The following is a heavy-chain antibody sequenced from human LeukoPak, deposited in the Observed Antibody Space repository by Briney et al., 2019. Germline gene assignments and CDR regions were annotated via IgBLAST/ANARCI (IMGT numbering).Heavy chain of an antibody. Sequence: PSETLSLTCAVYGGSFSGYYWSWIRQPPGKGLEWIGEINHSGSTNYNPSLKSRVTISVDTSKNQFSLKLSSVTAADTAVYYCANSGYSYGSTFDYWGQETLVTVSS. CDR2: INHSGST. J-gene: IGHJ4*02. CDR3: ANSGYSYGSTFDY. CDR1: GGSFSGYY. D-gene: IGHD5-18*01. V-gene: IGHV4-34*01.